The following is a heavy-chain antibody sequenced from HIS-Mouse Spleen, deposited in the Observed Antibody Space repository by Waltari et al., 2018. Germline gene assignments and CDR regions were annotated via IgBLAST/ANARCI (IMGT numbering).Heavy chain of an antibody. CDR2: IYYSGST. Sequence: QLQLQESGPGLVKPSETLSLTCTVFGGSLRMCRYLWGWIRQPPGKGLEWIGSIYYSGSTYYTPSLKSRVTISVDTSKNQFSLKLSSVTAADTAVYYCAREIPYSSSWYDWYFDLWGRGTLVTVSS. J-gene: IGHJ2*01. D-gene: IGHD6-13*01. V-gene: IGHV4-39*07. CDR1: GGSLRMCRYL. CDR3: AREIPYSSSWYDWYFDL.